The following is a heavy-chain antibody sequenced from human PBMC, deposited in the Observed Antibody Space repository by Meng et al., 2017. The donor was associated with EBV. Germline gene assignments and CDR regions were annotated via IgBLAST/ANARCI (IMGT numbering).Heavy chain of an antibody. D-gene: IGHD6-19*01. CDR1: GASISSFYY. V-gene: IGHV4-39*01. CDR3: ARPFPSWQSPRLDPFGA. CDR2: VHYTGST. J-gene: IGHJ5*02. Sequence: QLQLRESGPGQVKPSXXLSLSCTXSGASISSFYYRGWIRQPPGRGLEWIGSVHYTGSTYYSPSLKSRVTVSVDTSKNQFSLRLTSVTAADTAVYYCARPFPSWQSPRLDPFGAWGQGTLVTVSS.